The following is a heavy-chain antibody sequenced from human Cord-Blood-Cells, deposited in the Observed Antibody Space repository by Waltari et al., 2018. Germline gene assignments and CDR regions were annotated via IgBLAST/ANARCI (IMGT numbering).Heavy chain of an antibody. CDR1: GYTFTSYW. D-gene: IGHD3-10*01. CDR3: ARSPYYYGSGRNFFDY. V-gene: IGHV5-51*01. J-gene: IGHJ4*02. Sequence: EVQLVQSGAEVNKPGESLKISCKGSGYTFTSYWNAWVRQMPGKGLAWMGIIYPGDSDTRYSPSFQGQVTISADKSISTAYLQWSSLKASDTAMYYCARSPYYYGSGRNFFDYWGQGTLVTVSS. CDR2: IYPGDSDT.